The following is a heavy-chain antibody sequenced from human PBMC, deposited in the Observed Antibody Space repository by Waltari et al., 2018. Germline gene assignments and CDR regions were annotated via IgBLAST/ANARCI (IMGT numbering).Heavy chain of an antibody. CDR1: GFTFSSYS. V-gene: IGHV3-48*04. CDR2: ISSSSSTI. CDR3: ARDRARGFYDFWSGPYYFDY. D-gene: IGHD3-3*01. J-gene: IGHJ4*02. Sequence: EVQLVESGGGLVQPGGSLRLSCAASGFTFSSYSMNWVRQAPGKGLEWVSYISSSSSTIDYADSVKGRFTICRDNAKKSLYLQMNSLGAEDTAVYYGARDRARGFYDFWSGPYYFDYWGQGTLVTVSS.